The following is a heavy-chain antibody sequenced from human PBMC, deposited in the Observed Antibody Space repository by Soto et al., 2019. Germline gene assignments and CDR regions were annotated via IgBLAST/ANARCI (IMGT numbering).Heavy chain of an antibody. CDR1: GYTFTSYG. V-gene: IGHV1-18*01. D-gene: IGHD6-13*01. CDR3: ARDHIAAAGRTFPEYFQH. J-gene: IGHJ1*01. CDR2: ISAYNGNT. Sequence: ASVKVSCKASGYTFTSYGISWVRQAPGQGLEWMGWISAYNGNTNYAQKLQGRVTMTTDTSTSAAYMELRSLRSDDTAVYYCARDHIAAAGRTFPEYFQHWGQGTLVTVSS.